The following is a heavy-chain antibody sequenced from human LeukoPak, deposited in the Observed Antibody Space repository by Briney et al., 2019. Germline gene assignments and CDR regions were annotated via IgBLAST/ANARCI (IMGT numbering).Heavy chain of an antibody. Sequence: PSETLSLTCTVSGGSISSSSYYWGWIRQPPGKGLEWIGSIYYSGSTYYNPSLKSRVTISVDTSKNQFSLKLSSVTAADTAVYYCASGRAHSSSWFLFDYWGQGTLVTVSS. CDR2: IYYSGST. CDR1: GGSISSSSYY. D-gene: IGHD6-13*01. CDR3: ASGRAHSSSWFLFDY. V-gene: IGHV4-39*07. J-gene: IGHJ4*02.